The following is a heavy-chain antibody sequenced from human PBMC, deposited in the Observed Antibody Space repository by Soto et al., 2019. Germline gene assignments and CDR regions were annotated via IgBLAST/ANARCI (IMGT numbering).Heavy chain of an antibody. CDR2: INAGSGNT. J-gene: IGHJ4*02. V-gene: IGHV1-3*01. CDR3: ARVPPWGNSGSYYIQHYDS. Sequence: QVQLVQSGAEVKRPGASVKVSCKSSGYTFTTYALHWLRQAPGQGLQWMGWINAGSGNTKYSLDFQGRVTFTRDTPATTDYMELSSLTSEDTAVYYCARVPPWGNSGSYYIQHYDSWGQGTLVTVSS. CDR1: GYTFTTYA. D-gene: IGHD3-10*01.